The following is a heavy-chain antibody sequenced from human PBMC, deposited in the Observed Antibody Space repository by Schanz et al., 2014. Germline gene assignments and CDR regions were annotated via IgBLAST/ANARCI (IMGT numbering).Heavy chain of an antibody. Sequence: QGQLVQSGAEVKKPGASVKVSCKASGYTTFTDYYIHWVRQAPGQGLEWMGWINPNSGDTNYAQKFQGWVTMTRDTSISTAYMEVSRLKSDDTAVYYCARLSVAGRPHVNYWYFDLWGRGTLVTVSS. V-gene: IGHV1-2*04. D-gene: IGHD6-19*01. J-gene: IGHJ2*01. CDR2: INPNSGDT. CDR1: GYTTFTDYY. CDR3: ARLSVAGRPHVNYWYFDL.